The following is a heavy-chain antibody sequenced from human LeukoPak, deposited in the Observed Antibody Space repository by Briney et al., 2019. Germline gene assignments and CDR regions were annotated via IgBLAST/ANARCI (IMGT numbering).Heavy chain of an antibody. CDR3: AKGLYDSSGYSADAFDI. CDR1: GFTISIYA. D-gene: IGHD3-22*01. J-gene: IGHJ3*02. CDR2: ISGSGGST. V-gene: IGHV3-23*01. Sequence: GGSLRLSCAASGFTISIYAMSWVRKAPGKGLEWVSAISGSGGSTYYADSVKGRFTISRDNSKNTLYLQMNSLRAEDTAVYYCAKGLYDSSGYSADAFDIWGQGTMVTVSS.